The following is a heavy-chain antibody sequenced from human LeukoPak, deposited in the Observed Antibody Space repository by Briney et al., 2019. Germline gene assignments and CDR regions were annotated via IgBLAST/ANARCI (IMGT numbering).Heavy chain of an antibody. CDR2: IIPIFGTA. J-gene: IGHJ6*02. CDR1: GGTFSIYA. D-gene: IGHD1-7*01. V-gene: IGHV1-69*13. CDR3: ARDTYNWNYGPYYYYYGMDV. Sequence: SVKVSCTASGGTFSIYAISWVRQAPGQGLEWMGGIIPIFGTANYAQKFQGRGTITADESTSTAYMELSSLRAEDTAVYYCARDTYNWNYGPYYYYYGMDVWGQATTVTVSS.